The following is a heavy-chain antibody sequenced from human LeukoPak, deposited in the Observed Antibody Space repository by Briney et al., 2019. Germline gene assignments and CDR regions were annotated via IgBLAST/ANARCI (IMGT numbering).Heavy chain of an antibody. CDR3: ARGGITMVRGALPCYFDY. J-gene: IGHJ4*02. CDR2: IIANGGST. D-gene: IGHD3-10*01. CDR1: GFTFSSDA. V-gene: IGHV3-23*01. Sequence: TGGSLRLSCAASGFTFSSDAMSWVRQAPGKGLEWVSSIIANGGSTYYADSVKGRFTISRDNAKNSLYLQMNSLRAEDTAVYYCARGGITMVRGALPCYFDYWGQGTLVTVSS.